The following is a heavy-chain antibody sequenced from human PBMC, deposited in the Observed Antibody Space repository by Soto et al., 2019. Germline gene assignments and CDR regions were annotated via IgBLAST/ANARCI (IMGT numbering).Heavy chain of an antibody. CDR2: IGTLHDK. CDR1: GFTFSASD. Sequence: EVQLVESGGGLVQPGGSLRLSCAASGFTFSASDMHWVRQAPGKGLEWVAAIGTLHDKFYPDSVKGRFTISRENAKNSLYLQMDSLRGDDTAVYHCARPASYWPGGGGWLDPWGQGVLVTVSS. CDR3: ARPASYWPGGGGWLDP. J-gene: IGHJ5*02. V-gene: IGHV3-13*01. D-gene: IGHD2-8*02.